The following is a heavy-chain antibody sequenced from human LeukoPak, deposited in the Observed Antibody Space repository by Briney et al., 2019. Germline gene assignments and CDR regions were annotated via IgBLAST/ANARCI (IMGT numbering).Heavy chain of an antibody. V-gene: IGHV3-23*01. D-gene: IGHD6-13*01. J-gene: IGHJ4*02. CDR2: ISGSDGST. CDR1: GFTFSSYA. Sequence: PGGSLRLSCAASGFTFSSYAMSWVRQAPGKGLEWVSAISGSDGSTYYADSVKGRFTISRDNSKNTLYLQMNSLRAEDTAVYYCAKLEEGYSSSASVDYWGQGTLVTVSS. CDR3: AKLEEGYSSSASVDY.